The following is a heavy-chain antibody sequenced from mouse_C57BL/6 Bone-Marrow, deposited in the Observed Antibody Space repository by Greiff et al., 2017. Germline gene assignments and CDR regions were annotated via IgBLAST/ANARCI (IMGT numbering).Heavy chain of an antibody. CDR1: GYSFTGYY. V-gene: IGHV1-31*01. CDR2: IYPYNGVS. D-gene: IGHD1-1*01. CDR3: ASPLYYYGGYFDV. Sequence: VQLQQSGPELVKPGASVKISCKASGYSFTGYYMHWVKQSHGNILDWIGYIYPYNGVSSYNQKVKGKATLTVDKSSSTAYMELRSLTSEDSAVYYCASPLYYYGGYFDVWGTGTTVTVSS. J-gene: IGHJ1*03.